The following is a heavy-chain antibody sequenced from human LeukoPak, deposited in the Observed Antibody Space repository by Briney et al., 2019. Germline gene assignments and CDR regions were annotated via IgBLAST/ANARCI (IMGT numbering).Heavy chain of an antibody. D-gene: IGHD5-12*01. Sequence: GGSLRLSCAASGFTFSSYAMSWVRQAPGKGLEWVSAISGSGGNTYYADSVKGRFTISRDSSKNTLYLQMNSLRAEDTAVYYCAGDRATSYFDYWGQGALVTISS. V-gene: IGHV3-23*01. J-gene: IGHJ4*02. CDR1: GFTFSSYA. CDR3: AGDRATSYFDY. CDR2: ISGSGGNT.